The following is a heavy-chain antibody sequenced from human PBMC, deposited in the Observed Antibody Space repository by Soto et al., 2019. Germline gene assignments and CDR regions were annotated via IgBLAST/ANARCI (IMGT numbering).Heavy chain of an antibody. D-gene: IGHD5-18*01. Sequence: PGGSLRLSCVASGLTLSNYVMTWVRQAPGEGLEWVSSITGSGDSINYADSVKGRFIISRDKSENTLYLRMTRLRAEDTAVDYCARVIQRVYARTARYYYDGMCIWVEGTTVTVYS. CDR1: GLTLSNYV. CDR3: ARVIQRVYARTARYYYDGMCI. J-gene: IGHJ6*02. V-gene: IGHV3-23*01. CDR2: ITGSGDSI.